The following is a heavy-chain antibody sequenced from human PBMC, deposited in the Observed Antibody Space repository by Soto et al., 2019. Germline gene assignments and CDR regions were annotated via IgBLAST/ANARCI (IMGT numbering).Heavy chain of an antibody. V-gene: IGHV3-7*01. D-gene: IGHD3-3*01. CDR2: IKQDGSEK. CDR1: GFTFSSYL. CDR3: ASQTYYDFWRGFRGAYYYYYGKDV. Sequence: GGPLRLSCAASGFTFSSYLMSWVRQAPGKGLEWVANIKQDGSEKYYVDSVKGRFTISRDNAKNSLYLQMNSLRAEDTAEYYCASQTYYDFWRGFRGAYYYYYGKDVWGQGTTVPVSS. J-gene: IGHJ6*02.